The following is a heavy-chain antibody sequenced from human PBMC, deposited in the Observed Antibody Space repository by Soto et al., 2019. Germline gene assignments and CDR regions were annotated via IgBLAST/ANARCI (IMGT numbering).Heavy chain of an antibody. Sequence: QVHLQESGPGRVKPSETLSLICTVSGDSLSNYYWTWIRQPPGKGLEWIGSIYYVVNTNYNPSLHNRVTMSVDTSNNQFSLQLTSVTTTDSAVYYCARGLPAVYGGDLDSWGQATLVTVSS. D-gene: IGHD4-17*01. CDR2: IYYVVNT. CDR3: ARGLPAVYGGDLDS. J-gene: IGHJ4*02. CDR1: GDSLSNYY. V-gene: IGHV4-59*01.